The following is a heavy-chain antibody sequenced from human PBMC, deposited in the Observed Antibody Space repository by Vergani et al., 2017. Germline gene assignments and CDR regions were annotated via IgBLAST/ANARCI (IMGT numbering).Heavy chain of an antibody. CDR1: GGTFSSYA. CDR2: IIPILGIA. J-gene: IGHJ3*02. V-gene: IGHV1-69*04. CDR3: ARAIGYCSGGSCDSFAFDI. D-gene: IGHD2-15*01. Sequence: QVQLVQSGAEVKKPGSSVKVSCKASGGTFSSYAISWVRQAPGQGLEWMGRIIPILGIANYAQKLQGRVTITADKSTSTAYMELSSLRSDDTAVYYCARAIGYCSGGSCDSFAFDIWGQGTMVTVSS.